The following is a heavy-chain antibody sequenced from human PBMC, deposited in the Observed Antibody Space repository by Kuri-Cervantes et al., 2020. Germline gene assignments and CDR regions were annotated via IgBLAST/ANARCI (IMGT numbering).Heavy chain of an antibody. CDR2: IKSKRDGGTT. CDR1: GFTFSSYA. D-gene: IGHD3-22*01. J-gene: IGHJ4*02. CDR3: ATDYYYDTSGTYDY. V-gene: IGHV3-15*01. Sequence: GGSLRLSCAPSGFTFSSYAMSWVRQAPGKGLEWVGRIKSKRDGGTTDYAAPVKGRFTISRDDSKNTLYLQMNSLKTEDTAVYYCATDYYYDTSGTYDYWGQGTLVTVSS.